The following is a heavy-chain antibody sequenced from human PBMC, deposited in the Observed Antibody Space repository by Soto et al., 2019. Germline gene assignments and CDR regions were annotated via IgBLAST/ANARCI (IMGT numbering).Heavy chain of an antibody. Sequence: GGSLRLSCAASGFTFSSYAMHWVRQAPGKGLEWVAVISYDGSNKYYADSVKGRFTISRDNSKNTLYLQMNSLRAEDTAVYYCARAAPGNYANYGDLILHAYYFDYWGQGTLVTVSS. J-gene: IGHJ4*02. D-gene: IGHD4-17*01. V-gene: IGHV3-30-3*01. CDR2: ISYDGSNK. CDR3: ARAAPGNYANYGDLILHAYYFDY. CDR1: GFTFSSYA.